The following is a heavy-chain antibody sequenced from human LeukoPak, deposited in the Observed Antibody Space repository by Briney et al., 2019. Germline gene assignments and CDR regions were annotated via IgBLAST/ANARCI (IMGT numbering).Heavy chain of an antibody. CDR1: GGSISSSSYY. CDR2: IYYSGST. Sequence: SETLSLTCTVSGGSISSSSYYWGWIRQPPGKGLEWIGSIYYSGSTYYNPSLKSRVTISVDTSKNQFSLKLSSVTAADTAVYYCARECSGGSCLDYWGQGTLVTVSS. CDR3: ARECSGGSCLDY. D-gene: IGHD2-15*01. J-gene: IGHJ4*02. V-gene: IGHV4-39*02.